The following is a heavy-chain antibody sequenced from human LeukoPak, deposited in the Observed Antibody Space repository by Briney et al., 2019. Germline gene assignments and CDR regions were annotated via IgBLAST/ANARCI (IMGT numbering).Heavy chain of an antibody. CDR2: INPNSGGT. Sequence: APVKVSCKASGYTFTGYYMHWVRQAPGQGLEWMGWINPNSGGTNYAQKFQGRVTMTRDTSISTAYMELSRLRSDDTAVYYCARDLPYYYDSSGSHFDYWGQGTLVTVSS. CDR1: GYTFTGYY. CDR3: ARDLPYYYDSSGSHFDY. J-gene: IGHJ4*02. D-gene: IGHD3-22*01. V-gene: IGHV1-2*02.